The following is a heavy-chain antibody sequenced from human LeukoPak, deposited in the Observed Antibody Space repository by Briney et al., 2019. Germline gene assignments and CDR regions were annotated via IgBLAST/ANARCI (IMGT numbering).Heavy chain of an antibody. Sequence: GASVKVSCKASGGTFSSYAISWVRQAPGQGLEWMGGIIPIFGTANYAQKFQGRVTITTDESTSTAYMELSSLRSEDTAVYYCARGVVPAESEYFQHWGQGTLVTVSS. CDR1: GGTFSSYA. CDR3: ARGVVPAESEYFQH. J-gene: IGHJ1*01. V-gene: IGHV1-69*05. CDR2: IIPIFGTA. D-gene: IGHD2-2*01.